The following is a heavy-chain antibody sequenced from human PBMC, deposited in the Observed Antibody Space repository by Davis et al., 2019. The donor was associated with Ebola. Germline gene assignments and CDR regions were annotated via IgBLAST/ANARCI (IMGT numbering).Heavy chain of an antibody. D-gene: IGHD2-15*01. CDR2: ISGDINSDGRST. V-gene: IGHV3-74*01. CDR1: GFILSSYW. J-gene: IGHJ5*02. Sequence: PGGSLRLSCAGSGFILSSYWMHWVRQAPGKGLVWVSYISGDINSDGRSTNYADSVKGRFTISRDNSKNMLYLQMNSLRADDTAVYYCAKGGPLSPFDPWGQGTLVTVSS. CDR3: AKGGPLSPFDP.